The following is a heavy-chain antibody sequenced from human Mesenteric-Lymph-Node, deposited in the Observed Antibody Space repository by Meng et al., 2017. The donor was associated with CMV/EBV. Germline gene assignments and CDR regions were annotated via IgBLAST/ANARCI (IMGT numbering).Heavy chain of an antibody. CDR3: ARGIGERDIVVVPGAINWFDS. CDR1: GYTFTSYG. Sequence: ASVKVSCKASGYTFTSYGFSWVRQAPGQGLEWMGWISAYNDNTKYAQKVQGRVTMTTDTSTNTAYMELRSLRSDDTAVYYCARGIGERDIVVVPGAINWFDSWGQGTLVTVSS. D-gene: IGHD2-2*01. CDR2: ISAYNDNT. J-gene: IGHJ5*01. V-gene: IGHV1-18*01.